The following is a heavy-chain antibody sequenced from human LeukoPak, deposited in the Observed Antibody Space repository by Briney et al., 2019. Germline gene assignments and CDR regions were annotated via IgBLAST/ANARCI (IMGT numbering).Heavy chain of an antibody. CDR1: GGSISSYY. Sequence: SETLSLTCTVSGGSISSYYWSWIRQPAVKGLELIGRIYTSGSTNYNPSPKSRVTMSVDTSKNQFSLKLSSVTAADTAVYYCARSHNYDILTGYSRRYFDYWGQGTLVTVSS. V-gene: IGHV4-4*07. CDR3: ARSHNYDILTGYSRRYFDY. D-gene: IGHD3-9*01. CDR2: IYTSGST. J-gene: IGHJ4*02.